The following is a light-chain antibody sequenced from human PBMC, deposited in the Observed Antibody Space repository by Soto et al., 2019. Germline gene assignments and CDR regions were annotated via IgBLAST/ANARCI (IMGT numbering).Light chain of an antibody. CDR2: DAS. Sequence: DIQMAQSPSTVSASVGDTVTITCRASQRISTRLAWYQQKAGTAPKVLIYDASRLESGVPSRISGSGSGTEFTLTISRLQPDDFASYYCQHYDSYSWTFGQGTKVDIK. V-gene: IGKV1-5*01. CDR3: QHYDSYSWT. CDR1: QRISTR. J-gene: IGKJ1*01.